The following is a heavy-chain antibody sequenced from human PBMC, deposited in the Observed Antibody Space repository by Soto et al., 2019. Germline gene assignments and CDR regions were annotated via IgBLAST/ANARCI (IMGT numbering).Heavy chain of an antibody. Sequence: EVQLLESGGGLVQPGGSLRLSCAASGFSFSTYAMTWVRQAPGKGLEWVSTLSGSGASGSSGITYYADSVKGRFTISRDNSKNTLHPQMNSLRPADTAVYFCAKLFAVAGPTADVRGMFDHWCLGTLVTVSS. D-gene: IGHD2-2*01. CDR2: LSGSGASGSSGIT. CDR1: GFSFSTYA. CDR3: AKLFAVAGPTADVRGMFDH. V-gene: IGHV3-23*01. J-gene: IGHJ4*02.